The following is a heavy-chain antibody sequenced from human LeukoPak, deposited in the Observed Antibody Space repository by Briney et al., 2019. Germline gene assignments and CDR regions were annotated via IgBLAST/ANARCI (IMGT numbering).Heavy chain of an antibody. CDR3: ASSISWEDYFYYYGMDV. J-gene: IGHJ6*02. D-gene: IGHD2-2*01. CDR1: GFTFSNYG. Sequence: GGSLRLSREASGFTFSNYGIHWVRQAPGKGLEWVAVISYEGSNKDYADSVKGRFTISRDNSKNTLYLQMNSLRAEDTAVCYCASSISWEDYFYYYGMDVWGQGTTVTVSS. V-gene: IGHV3-30*03. CDR2: ISYEGSNK.